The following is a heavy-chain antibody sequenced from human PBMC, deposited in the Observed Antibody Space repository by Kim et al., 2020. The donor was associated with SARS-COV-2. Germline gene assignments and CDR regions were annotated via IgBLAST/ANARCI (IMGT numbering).Heavy chain of an antibody. CDR3: ARDRGGYYYMDV. D-gene: IGHD3-16*01. V-gene: IGHV1-2*02. Sequence: NYVKKFQGRVTMTRDTSISTAYMELSRLRSDDTAVYYCARDRGGYYYMDVWGKGTTVTVSS. J-gene: IGHJ6*03.